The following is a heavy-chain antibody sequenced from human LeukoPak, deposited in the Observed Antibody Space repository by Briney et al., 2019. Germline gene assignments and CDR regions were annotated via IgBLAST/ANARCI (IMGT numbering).Heavy chain of an antibody. CDR2: ISAYNGNT. CDR3: ARHKAANYDILTGYYSS. V-gene: IGHV1-18*01. Sequence: GASVKVSCKASGYTFTSYGISWVRQAPGQGLEWMGWISAYNGNTNYAQKLQGRVTMTTDTSTSTAYMELRSLRSDDTAVYYCARHKAANYDILTGYYSSWGQGTLVTVSS. J-gene: IGHJ4*02. D-gene: IGHD3-9*01. CDR1: GYTFTSYG.